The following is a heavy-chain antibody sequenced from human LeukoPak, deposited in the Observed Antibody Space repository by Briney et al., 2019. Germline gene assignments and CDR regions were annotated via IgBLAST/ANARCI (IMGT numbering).Heavy chain of an antibody. CDR3: AGKNGYCSGGSCYADWFDP. D-gene: IGHD2-15*01. Sequence: EASVKVSCKASGYTFTSYGISWVRQAPGQGLEWMGWISAYNGNTNYAQKLQGRVTMTTDTSTSTAYMELRSLRSDDTAVYYCAGKNGYCSGGSCYADWFDPWGQGTLVTVSS. V-gene: IGHV1-18*01. J-gene: IGHJ5*02. CDR1: GYTFTSYG. CDR2: ISAYNGNT.